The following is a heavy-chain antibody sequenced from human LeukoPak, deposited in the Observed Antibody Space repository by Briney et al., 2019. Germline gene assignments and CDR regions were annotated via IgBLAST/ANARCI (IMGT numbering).Heavy chain of an antibody. CDR2: IKQDGNEK. V-gene: IGHV3-7*01. J-gene: IGHJ4*02. CDR3: ARASQAGQHFDY. CDR1: GFTFSNAW. Sequence: PGGSLRLSCAASGFTFSNAWMSWVRQAPGKGLEWVANIKQDGNEKYYVDSVKGRFIISRDNAKKSVCLQMNSLRADDTAVYYCARASQAGQHFDYWGQGTLVTVSS.